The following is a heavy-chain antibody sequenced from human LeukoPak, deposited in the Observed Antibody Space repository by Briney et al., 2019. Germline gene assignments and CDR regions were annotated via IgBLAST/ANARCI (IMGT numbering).Heavy chain of an antibody. CDR1: GYTFSNHY. CDR3: ARTGHYQFDS. Sequence: GASVKVSCKASGYTFSNHYMHWVRQAPGQGLEWLGWVSIYNDNTNYAREFQDRITMTTDISTSTAYMELKSLTSDDTAVYFCARTGHYQFDSWGQGTLVTVSS. CDR2: VSIYNDNT. J-gene: IGHJ4*02. V-gene: IGHV1-18*04. D-gene: IGHD3-9*01.